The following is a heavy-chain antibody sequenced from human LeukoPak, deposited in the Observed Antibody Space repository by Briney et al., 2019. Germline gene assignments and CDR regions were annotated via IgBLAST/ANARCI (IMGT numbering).Heavy chain of an antibody. CDR3: ARYSSSWVWFDP. D-gene: IGHD6-6*01. Sequence: TLSLTCAVYGGSFSGYYWSWIRQPPGKGLEWIGEINHSGSTNYNPSLKSRVTISVDTSKNQFSLKLSSVTAADTAVYYCARYSSSWVWFDPWGQGTLVTVSS. CDR2: INHSGST. CDR1: GGSFSGYY. V-gene: IGHV4-34*01. J-gene: IGHJ5*02.